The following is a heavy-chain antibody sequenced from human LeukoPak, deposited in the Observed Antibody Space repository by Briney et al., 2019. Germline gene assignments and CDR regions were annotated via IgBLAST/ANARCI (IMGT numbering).Heavy chain of an antibody. CDR3: ARSGYYFDY. Sequence: GGSLRLSCVASGFTFSNYEMNWVRQAPGKGLEWVSYISSSGGTIYYADSVKGRFTISRDNAKNSLYLQMNSLRAEDTAVYYCARSGYYFDYWGQGTLATVSS. CDR2: ISSSGGTI. CDR1: GFTFSNYE. D-gene: IGHD5-12*01. J-gene: IGHJ4*02. V-gene: IGHV3-48*03.